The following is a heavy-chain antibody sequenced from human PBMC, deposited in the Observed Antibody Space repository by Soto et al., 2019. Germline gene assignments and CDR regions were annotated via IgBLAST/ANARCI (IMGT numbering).Heavy chain of an antibody. CDR1: GFTFSSYE. D-gene: IGHD3-9*01. Sequence: PGGSLRLSCAASGFTFSSYEMNWVRQAPGKGLEWVSYISSSGSTIYYADSVKGRFTISRDNAKNSLYLQMNSLRAEDTAVYYCARILVTTNYYYFDYWGQGTLVTVSS. CDR3: ARILVTTNYYYFDY. V-gene: IGHV3-48*03. J-gene: IGHJ4*02. CDR2: ISSSGSTI.